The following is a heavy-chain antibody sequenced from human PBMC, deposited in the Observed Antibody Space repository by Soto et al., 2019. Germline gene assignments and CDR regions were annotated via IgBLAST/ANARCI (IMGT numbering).Heavy chain of an antibody. J-gene: IGHJ4*02. CDR1: GFTFSSVA. Sequence: EMQLLESGGGWVQPGGSLRLSCAASGFTFSSVAMSWVRQAPGKGLDWVSAISGSGGSTYSAYSVKGRFTISRDNSKNTLYLQMSSLRAEDTAVYYCARGFSAGKGSTPDFWGQGSLVTVSS. CDR3: ARGFSAGKGSTPDF. CDR2: ISGSGGST. D-gene: IGHD6-13*01. V-gene: IGHV3-23*01.